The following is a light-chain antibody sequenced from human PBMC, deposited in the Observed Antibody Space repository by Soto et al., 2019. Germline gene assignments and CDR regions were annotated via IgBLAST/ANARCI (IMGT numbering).Light chain of an antibody. CDR2: DAS. CDR1: QSVSSY. V-gene: IGKV3-11*01. Sequence: VLSQSPATVSLSQGERATLSCRASQSVSSYLAWYQQKPGQAPRLLIYDASNRATGIPARFSGSGSGTDFTLTISSLEPEDFAVYYCQQRSNWWTFGQGT. J-gene: IGKJ1*01. CDR3: QQRSNWWT.